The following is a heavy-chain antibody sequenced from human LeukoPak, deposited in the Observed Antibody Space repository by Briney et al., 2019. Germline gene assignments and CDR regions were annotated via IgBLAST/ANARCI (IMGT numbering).Heavy chain of an antibody. CDR3: ARLPTLVGARDY. CDR2: IYYTGST. Sequence: PSETLSLTCTVSGASINSSSYYWGWIRQPPGKGLEWIGNIYYTGSTYYNPSLKSRVTISVDRSKNQFSLKLSSVTAADTAVYYCARLPTLVGARDYWGQGTLVTVSS. CDR1: GASINSSSYY. D-gene: IGHD1-26*01. V-gene: IGHV4-39*01. J-gene: IGHJ4*02.